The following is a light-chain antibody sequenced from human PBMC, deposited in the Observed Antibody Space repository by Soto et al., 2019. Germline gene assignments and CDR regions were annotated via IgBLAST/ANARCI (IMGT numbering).Light chain of an antibody. Sequence: EIVLTQSPGTLSLSPGERATLSCRASQSVSSSFLAWYQQKPGQAPRLLIYGASSRATGIPDRFSGSGSGTDFTLTIGGLEPEDFAVDYCQQYDSSPGTFGQGTRVEIK. CDR1: QSVSSSF. V-gene: IGKV3-20*01. J-gene: IGKJ1*01. CDR3: QQYDSSPGT. CDR2: GAS.